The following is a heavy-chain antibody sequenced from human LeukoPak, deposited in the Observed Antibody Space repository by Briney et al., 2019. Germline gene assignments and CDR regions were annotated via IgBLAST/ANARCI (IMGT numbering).Heavy chain of an antibody. J-gene: IGHJ4*02. V-gene: IGHV1-24*01. CDR3: ARETRQYYDFWSGYQQYYFDY. CDR1: GYSLTELS. D-gene: IGHD3-3*01. Sequence: GASVKVSCKVSGYSLTELSMHWVRQAPGKGLEWMGGFDPGNGETIFTKNFQGRVTMTDDTSTDTAYMELSSLRSEDTAVYYCARETRQYYDFWSGYQQYYFDYWGQGTLVTVSS. CDR2: FDPGNGET.